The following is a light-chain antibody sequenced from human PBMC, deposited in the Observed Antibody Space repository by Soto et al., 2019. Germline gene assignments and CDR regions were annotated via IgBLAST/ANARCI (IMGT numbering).Light chain of an antibody. CDR2: DVS. CDR3: SSYTSSSTLV. V-gene: IGLV2-14*01. J-gene: IGLJ2*01. CDR1: SNDVGNYNY. Sequence: QSALTQPASASGSPGQSITISCTGTSNDVGNYNYVSWYQQHPGKAPKLMIYDVSYRPSGVSNRFSGSKSGNTASLTISGLQAEDEADYYCSSYTSSSTLVFGGGTKLTVL.